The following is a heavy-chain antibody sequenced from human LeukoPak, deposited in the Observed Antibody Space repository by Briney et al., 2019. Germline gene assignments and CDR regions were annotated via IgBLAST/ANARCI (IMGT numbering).Heavy chain of an antibody. CDR1: GFTFSSYA. V-gene: IGHV3-23*01. D-gene: IGHD4-17*01. CDR3: AKKSGDYVTYHFDY. CDR2: ISGSGDNT. Sequence: GGSLRLSCAASGFTFSSYAMNWVRQAPGKGLEWVSGISGSGDNTYYADSVKGRFTISRDNSKNTLYLQMNSLRADDTAVYYCAKKSGDYVTYHFDYWGQGSLVTVSS. J-gene: IGHJ4*02.